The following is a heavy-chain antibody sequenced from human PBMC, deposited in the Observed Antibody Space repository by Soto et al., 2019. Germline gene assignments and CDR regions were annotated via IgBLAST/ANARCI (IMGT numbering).Heavy chain of an antibody. CDR3: ASQIGYCSGGSCYSNWFDP. J-gene: IGHJ5*02. D-gene: IGHD2-15*01. Sequence: PSETLSLTCAVSGGSISSSNWWSWVRQPPGKGLEWIGEIYHSGSTNYNPSLKSRVTISVDKSKNQFSLKLSSVTAADTAVYYCASQIGYCSGGSCYSNWFDPWGQGTLVTVS. CDR2: IYHSGST. CDR1: GGSISSSNW. V-gene: IGHV4-4*02.